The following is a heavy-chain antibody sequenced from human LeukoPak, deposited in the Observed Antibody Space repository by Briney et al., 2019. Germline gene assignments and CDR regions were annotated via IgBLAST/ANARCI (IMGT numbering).Heavy chain of an antibody. D-gene: IGHD3-16*02. Sequence: GGSLRLSCTGSGFMFSGYGMYWVRQAPGKGLEWVALISYDGRKRFYADSVKGRFTISRDNSKSALVLEMNGLRVEDTAVYYCAKDYQSAPPVGMDAWGHGTKVTVSS. J-gene: IGHJ6*02. CDR3: AKDYQSAPPVGMDA. CDR2: ISYDGRKR. CDR1: GFMFSGYG. V-gene: IGHV3-30*18.